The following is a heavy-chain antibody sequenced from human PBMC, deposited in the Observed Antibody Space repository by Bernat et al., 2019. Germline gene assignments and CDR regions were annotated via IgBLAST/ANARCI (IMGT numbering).Heavy chain of an antibody. Sequence: QVQLVQSGAEVKKPGASVKVSCKASGYTFTSYAMHWVRQAPGQRLEWMGWINAGNGNTKYSQKFQGRVTITRDTSASTAYMELSSLRSEDTAVYYCARADYDFWSGYYGDAFYIWGQGTMVTVSS. V-gene: IGHV1-3*01. D-gene: IGHD3-3*01. J-gene: IGHJ3*02. CDR3: ARADYDFWSGYYGDAFYI. CDR1: GYTFTSYA. CDR2: INAGNGNT.